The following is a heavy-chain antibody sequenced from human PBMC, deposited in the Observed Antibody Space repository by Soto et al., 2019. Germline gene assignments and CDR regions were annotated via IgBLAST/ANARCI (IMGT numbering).Heavy chain of an antibody. CDR1: GGTFSS. D-gene: IGHD1-26*01. CDR2: IIPILGIT. J-gene: IGHJ4*02. CDR3: AREGGGSYWDS. Sequence: QVQLVQSGAEVKKPGSSVKVSCKASGGTFSSISWVRQAPGQGLEWMGRIIPILGITNYAQKFQGRVAITADKSTSTAYMERSSLRSEDTAVFYCAREGGGSYWDSWGQGTLVTVSS. V-gene: IGHV1-69*04.